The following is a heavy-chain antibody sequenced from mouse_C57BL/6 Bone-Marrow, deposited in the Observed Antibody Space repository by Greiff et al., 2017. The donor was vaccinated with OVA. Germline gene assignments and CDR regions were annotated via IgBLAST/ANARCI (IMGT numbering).Heavy chain of an antibody. Sequence: EVQVVESGGGLVKPGGSLKLSCAASGFTFSSYAMSWVRQTPEKRLEWVATISDGGSYIYYPDNVKGRFTISRDNAKNNLYLQMSHLKSEDTAMYYCARDRRVTYYFDYWGQGTTLTVSS. V-gene: IGHV5-4*01. D-gene: IGHD2-5*01. J-gene: IGHJ2*01. CDR3: ARDRRVTYYFDY. CDR1: GFTFSSYA. CDR2: ISDGGSYI.